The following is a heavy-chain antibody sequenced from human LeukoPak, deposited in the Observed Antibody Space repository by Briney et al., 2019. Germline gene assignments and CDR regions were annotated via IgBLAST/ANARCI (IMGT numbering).Heavy chain of an antibody. Sequence: ASVKVSCKASGYTFTSYYMHWVRQAPGQGLEWMGIINPSGGSTRYAQKFQGRVTMTRDTSTSTVYMQRMRLRAEDTAEYDCARKTNWNYDRGSNHDYWGQGTLVTVSS. D-gene: IGHD1-7*01. CDR3: ARKTNWNYDRGSNHDY. CDR2: INPSGGST. CDR1: GYTFTSYY. V-gene: IGHV1-46*03. J-gene: IGHJ4*02.